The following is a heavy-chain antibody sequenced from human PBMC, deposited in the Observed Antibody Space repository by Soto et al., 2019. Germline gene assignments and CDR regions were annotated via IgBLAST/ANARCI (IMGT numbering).Heavy chain of an antibody. Sequence: GGSLRLSCAASGFTFSNAWMSWVRQAPWKGLEWVGRIKSKTDGGTTDYAAPVKGRFTISRDDSKNTLYLQMNSLKTEDTAVYYCTTDSGDYVWGSYRYFDYWGQGTLVTVSS. V-gene: IGHV3-15*01. D-gene: IGHD3-16*02. CDR2: IKSKTDGGTT. J-gene: IGHJ4*02. CDR3: TTDSGDYVWGSYRYFDY. CDR1: GFTFSNAW.